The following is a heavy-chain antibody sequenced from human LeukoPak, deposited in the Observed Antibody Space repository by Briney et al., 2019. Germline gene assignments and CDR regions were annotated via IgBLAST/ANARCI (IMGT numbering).Heavy chain of an antibody. D-gene: IGHD3-10*01. V-gene: IGHV3-30*02. CDR2: IWYDGNNK. J-gene: IGHJ4*02. CDR1: GFTFSSCG. CDR3: AKEPLQYGSGSYYFDY. Sequence: GGSLRLSCAASGFTFSSCGMHWVRQAPGKGLEWVAFIWYDGNNKYYADSVKGRFTISRDSSKNTLYLQMNSLRAEDTAVYYCAKEPLQYGSGSYYFDYWGQGTLVTVSS.